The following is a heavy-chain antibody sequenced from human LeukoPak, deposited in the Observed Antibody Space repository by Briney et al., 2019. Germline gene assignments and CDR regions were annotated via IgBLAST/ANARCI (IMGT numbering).Heavy chain of an antibody. Sequence: GGSLRLSCAATGFTFSSYSRNWVRQAPGKGLEWVSIIYSSGNTYYADSVKGRFTISRDNSKNTVFLQMSSLRADDTAMYYCATPPAMRAPPNYFHHWGQGTLVTVSS. CDR1: GFTFSSYS. V-gene: IGHV3-53*01. CDR2: IYSSGNT. J-gene: IGHJ1*01. D-gene: IGHD5-18*01. CDR3: ATPPAMRAPPNYFHH.